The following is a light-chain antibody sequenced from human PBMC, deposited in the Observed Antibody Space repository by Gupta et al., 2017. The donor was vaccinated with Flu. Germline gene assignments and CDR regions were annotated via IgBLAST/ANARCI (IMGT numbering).Light chain of an antibody. CDR3: SSHSGRGTWV. CDR2: EVT. J-gene: IGLJ1*01. CDR1: SSNVGSSNR. V-gene: IGLV2-11*01. Sequence: QSAPPQPRSVSGSPGQSVTISCAGTSSNVGSSNRVSWYQQRPGKAPTLILYEVTERPSGVPDRFSGSKSGNTASLTISGLQADDEADYYCSSHSGRGTWVFGTGTTVTVL.